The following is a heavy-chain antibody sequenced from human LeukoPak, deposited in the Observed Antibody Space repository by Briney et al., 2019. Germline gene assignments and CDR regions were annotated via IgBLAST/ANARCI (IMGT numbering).Heavy chain of an antibody. D-gene: IGHD2-2*01. CDR2: LYSTGTT. J-gene: IGHJ4*02. Sequence: GGSLRLSCAVSGFTVSTNYMNWVRQAPGKGLEWVSILYSTGTTYYADSVKGRFTISRDNSKNTLYLQMNSLRAEDTAVYYCARRGDCSSTSCLFFDYWGQGTLVTVSS. CDR3: ARRGDCSSTSCLFFDY. CDR1: GFTVSTNY. V-gene: IGHV3-66*02.